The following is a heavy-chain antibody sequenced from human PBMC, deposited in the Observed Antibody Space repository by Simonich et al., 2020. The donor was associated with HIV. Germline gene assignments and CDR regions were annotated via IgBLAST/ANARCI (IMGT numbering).Heavy chain of an antibody. D-gene: IGHD6-19*01. CDR1: GVSFSDYY. V-gene: IGHV4-34*01. CDR2: INHSGNT. Sequence: QVQLQQWGAGLLKPSETLSLTCAVYGVSFSDYYWSWIRQSPGQGLEWIGEINHSGNTNNNPSLKRRVTMSVDTSKNQFSLKLNSVTAADTAVYYCARHLGLAGSNWFDAWGQGTLVTVFS. CDR3: ARHLGLAGSNWFDA. J-gene: IGHJ5*02.